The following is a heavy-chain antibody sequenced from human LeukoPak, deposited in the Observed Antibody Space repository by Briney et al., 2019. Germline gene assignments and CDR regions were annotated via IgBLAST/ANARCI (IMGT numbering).Heavy chain of an antibody. Sequence: GGSLRLSCAASGFTFSNNGMHWVRQAPGKGLEWVAFIRYDGSNKYYADSVKGRSTISRDNSKNTLYLQMNSLRAEDTAVYHCATRHSSSSGVDYWGQGTLVTVSS. CDR2: IRYDGSNK. V-gene: IGHV3-30*02. CDR1: GFTFSNNG. D-gene: IGHD6-6*01. J-gene: IGHJ4*02. CDR3: ATRHSSSSGVDY.